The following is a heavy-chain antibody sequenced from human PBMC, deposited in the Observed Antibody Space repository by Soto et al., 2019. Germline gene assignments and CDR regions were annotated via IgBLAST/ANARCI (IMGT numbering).Heavy chain of an antibody. J-gene: IGHJ4*02. V-gene: IGHV3-30*18. CDR1: VFTFISYG. CDR2: ISYDGSNK. D-gene: IGHD2-21*02. Sequence: PGWSLRLSCASSVFTFISYGMHWVRQAPGKGLEWVAVISYDGSNKYYADSVKGRFTISRDNSKNTLYLQMNSLRAEDTAVYYCAKAKVTAPLWGYFDYWGQGTLVTVSS. CDR3: AKAKVTAPLWGYFDY.